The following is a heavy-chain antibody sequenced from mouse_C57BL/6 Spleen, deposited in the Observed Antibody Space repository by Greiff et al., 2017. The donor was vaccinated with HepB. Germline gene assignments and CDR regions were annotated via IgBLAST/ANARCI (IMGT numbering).Heavy chain of an antibody. J-gene: IGHJ2*01. CDR3: ARDYYGSSYLYYFDY. V-gene: IGHV14-3*01. CDR2: IDPANGNT. Sequence: VQLKESVAELVRPGASVKLSCTASGFNIKNTYMHWVKQRPEQGLEWIGRIDPANGNTKYAPKFQGKATITADTSSNTAYLQLSSLTSEDTAIYYCARDYYGSSYLYYFDYWGQGTTLTVSS. CDR1: GFNIKNTY. D-gene: IGHD1-1*01.